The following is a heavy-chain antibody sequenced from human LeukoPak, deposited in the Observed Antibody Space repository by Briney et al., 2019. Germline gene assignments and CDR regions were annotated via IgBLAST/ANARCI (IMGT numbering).Heavy chain of an antibody. J-gene: IGHJ4*02. CDR1: GYSFTSYW. V-gene: IGHV5-51*01. CDR3: ARSGTQGDVVVVPAAMGFDY. Sequence: GESLKISCKGSGYSFTSYWIGWVRQMPGKGLEWMGIIYPGDSDTRYSPSFQGQVTISADKSISTAYLQWSSLKASAPAMLYCARSGTQGDVVVVPAAMGFDYWGQGTLVTVSS. CDR2: IYPGDSDT. D-gene: IGHD2-2*01.